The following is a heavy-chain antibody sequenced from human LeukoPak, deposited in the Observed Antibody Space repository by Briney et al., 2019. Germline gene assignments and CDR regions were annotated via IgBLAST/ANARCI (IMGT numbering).Heavy chain of an antibody. CDR1: GFTFSSYS. Sequence: GGSLRLSCAASGFTFSSYSMNWVRQAPGKGLEWVSYISSSSSTTCYADSVKGRFTISRDNAKNSLYLQMNSLRAEDTAVYYCARDGLSGYFDYWGRGTLVTVSS. V-gene: IGHV3-48*01. J-gene: IGHJ4*02. CDR3: ARDGLSGYFDY. CDR2: ISSSSSTT. D-gene: IGHD3-10*01.